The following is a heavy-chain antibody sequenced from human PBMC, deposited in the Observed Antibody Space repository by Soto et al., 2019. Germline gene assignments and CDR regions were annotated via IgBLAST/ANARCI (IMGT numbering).Heavy chain of an antibody. V-gene: IGHV3-30-3*01. D-gene: IGHD5-12*01. CDR1: GFSCSSYA. Sequence: GGAVWVSCVASGFSCSSYAMHWVRQAPGKGLEWVAVISYDGSNKYYADSVKGRFTISRDNSKNTLYLQMSSLRAEDTAVYYCARSRIRGYSGYDSSYFDYWGQGTLVTVSS. CDR3: ARSRIRGYSGYDSSYFDY. J-gene: IGHJ4*02. CDR2: ISYDGSNK.